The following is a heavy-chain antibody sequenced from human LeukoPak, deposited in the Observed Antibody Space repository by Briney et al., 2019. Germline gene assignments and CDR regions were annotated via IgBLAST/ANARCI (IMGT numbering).Heavy chain of an antibody. V-gene: IGHV4-59*01. CDR2: KYYSEST. D-gene: IGHD6-13*01. J-gene: IGHJ4*02. CDR3: ARDSAHQLLHY. CDR1: GGTHSRYY. Sequence: PSETLSHTSNGTGGTHSRYYWSWIRQPPGKGIEQIGYKYYSESTKYNPSLTSRVPISLATSTNQFPLKLSSVTAADTAVYYCARDSAHQLLHYWGQGTLVTVSS.